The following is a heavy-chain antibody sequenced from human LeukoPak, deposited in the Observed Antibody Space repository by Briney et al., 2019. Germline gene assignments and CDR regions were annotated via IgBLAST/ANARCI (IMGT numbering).Heavy chain of an antibody. Sequence: GGSLRLSCAASGFTFSSYAMSWVRQAPGKGLEWVSAISGSGGGTYYADSVKGRFTISRDNSKNTLYLQMNSLRAEDTAVYYCATTTVTTGYFDYWGQGTLVTVSS. CDR2: ISGSGGGT. J-gene: IGHJ4*02. CDR3: ATTTVTTGYFDY. CDR1: GFTFSSYA. V-gene: IGHV3-23*01. D-gene: IGHD4-17*01.